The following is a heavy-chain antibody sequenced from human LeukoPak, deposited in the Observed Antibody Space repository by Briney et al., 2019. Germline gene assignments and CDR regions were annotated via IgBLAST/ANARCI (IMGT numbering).Heavy chain of an antibody. CDR1: VYTFTSYG. D-gene: IGHD2-2*01. CDR2: ISAYNCNT. CDR3: AREGGYCSSTSCPPRAYNWFDP. Sequence: ASVKVSCKASVYTFTSYGISWVRQAPGQGLEWMGWISAYNCNTNYAQKLQGRVTMTTDTSTSTAYMELRSLRSDDTAVYYCAREGGYCSSTSCPPRAYNWFDPWGQGTLVTVSS. V-gene: IGHV1-18*01. J-gene: IGHJ5*02.